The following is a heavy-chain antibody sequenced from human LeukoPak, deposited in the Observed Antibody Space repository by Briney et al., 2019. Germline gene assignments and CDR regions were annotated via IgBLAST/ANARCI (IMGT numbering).Heavy chain of an antibody. V-gene: IGHV1-18*01. J-gene: IGHJ6*03. CDR3: ARDPDYGDYDYYYYMDV. CDR2: ISAYNGNT. CDR1: GYTFTSYG. Sequence: ASVKVSCKASGYTFTSYGISWVRQAPGQGLEWMGWISAYNGNTNYAQKLQGRVTMTTDTSTSTAYMELRSLRSDDTAVYYCARDPDYGDYDYYYYMDVWGKGTTVTVSS. D-gene: IGHD4-17*01.